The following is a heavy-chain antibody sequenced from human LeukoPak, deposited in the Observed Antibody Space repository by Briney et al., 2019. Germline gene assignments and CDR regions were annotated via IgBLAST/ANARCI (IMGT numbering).Heavy chain of an antibody. D-gene: IGHD3-22*01. CDR1: GASISDYY. Sequence: SETLSLTCTVSGASISDYYWSWIRQSAGKGLERTGRIYASGSANYNPSFESRLTMSLDRSKNQFSLRLTSVTAADTALYYCARGSWDYDNAFDMWGQGTMVTVSS. CDR3: ARGSWDYDNAFDM. V-gene: IGHV4-4*07. CDR2: IYASGSA. J-gene: IGHJ3*02.